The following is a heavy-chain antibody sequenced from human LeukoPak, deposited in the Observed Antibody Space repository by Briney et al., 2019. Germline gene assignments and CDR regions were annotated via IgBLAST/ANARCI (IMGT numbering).Heavy chain of an antibody. J-gene: IGHJ4*02. Sequence: SETLSLTCTVSGGSISSYYWSWIRQPPGKGLEWIGYIYYSGSTNYNPSLKSRVTISVGTSKNQFSLKLSSVTAADTAVYYCAREGSSSWYRLFDYWGQGTPVTVSS. CDR2: IYYSGST. CDR1: GGSISSYY. V-gene: IGHV4-59*01. D-gene: IGHD6-13*01. CDR3: AREGSSSWYRLFDY.